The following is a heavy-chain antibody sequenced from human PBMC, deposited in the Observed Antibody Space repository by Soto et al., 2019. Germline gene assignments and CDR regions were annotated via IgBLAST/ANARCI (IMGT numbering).Heavy chain of an antibody. CDR3: ARDLDGSGAYYSDF. J-gene: IGHJ4*02. Sequence: QVQLVQSGAEVKKPGASVKVSCKASGYTFPNYGITWVRQAPGQGLEWMGWISAYKTNIKYAQKFEGRVTLTTDTSTSTAYMEVRSLRSDDTAIYYCARDLDGSGAYYSDFWGQGTLVTVSS. CDR1: GYTFPNYG. V-gene: IGHV1-18*01. D-gene: IGHD3-10*01. CDR2: ISAYKTNI.